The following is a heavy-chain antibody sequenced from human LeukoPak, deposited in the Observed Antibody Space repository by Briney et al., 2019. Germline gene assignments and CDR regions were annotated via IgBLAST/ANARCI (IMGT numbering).Heavy chain of an antibody. J-gene: IGHJ4*02. CDR2: VNSDGSIT. CDR1: GFTFSSYW. Sequence: GVSLRLSCAASGFTFSSYWMLWVRQAPGKGLMWVTRVNSDGSITKYAVSVKGRFTISRDNAKNTLYLQMNSLRAEDTAVYYCARVRATFSPHFDNWGQGTLVTVSS. V-gene: IGHV3-74*01. D-gene: IGHD5-12*01. CDR3: ARVRATFSPHFDN.